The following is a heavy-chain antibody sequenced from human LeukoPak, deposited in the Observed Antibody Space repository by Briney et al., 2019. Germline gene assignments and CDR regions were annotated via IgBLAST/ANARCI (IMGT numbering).Heavy chain of an antibody. D-gene: IGHD6-19*01. CDR3: AKSITGYSSGGFDY. V-gene: IGHV3-23*01. J-gene: IGHJ4*02. CDR1: RFTFNSYA. Sequence: TGGSLRLSCAASRFTFNSYAMSWVRQAPGKGLEWVSAISGSGGSTYYAASVKGQFTISRDNSKNTLYLQMNSLRAEDTAVYYCAKSITGYSSGGFDYWGQGTPVTVSS. CDR2: ISGSGGST.